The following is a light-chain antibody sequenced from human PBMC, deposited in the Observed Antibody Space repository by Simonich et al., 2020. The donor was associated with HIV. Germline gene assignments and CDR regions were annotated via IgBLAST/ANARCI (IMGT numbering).Light chain of an antibody. CDR1: SSDVGGYNF. J-gene: IGLJ3*02. Sequence: QSALTQPASVSGSPGQSITISCTGTSSDVGGYNFVSWYQQHPGKAPKLMIYDVSGRPSGVSNRFSGSKSGNTASLTISGLQAEDEADYYCCSYAGSSTWVFGGGTKLTVL. CDR3: CSYAGSSTWV. V-gene: IGLV2-23*02. CDR2: DVS.